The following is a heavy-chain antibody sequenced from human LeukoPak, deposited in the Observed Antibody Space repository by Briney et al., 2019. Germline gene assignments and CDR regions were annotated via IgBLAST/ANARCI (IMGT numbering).Heavy chain of an antibody. D-gene: IGHD4-11*01. V-gene: IGHV1-69*06. CDR3: AIPPPSTVHYFDY. CDR2: IIPIFGTA. Sequence: SVKVSCKASGGTFSSYAISWVRQAPGQGLEWMGGIIPIFGTANYAQKFQGRVTMTEDTSTDTAYMELSSLRSEDTAVYYCAIPPPSTVHYFDYWGQGTLVTVSS. J-gene: IGHJ4*02. CDR1: GGTFSSYA.